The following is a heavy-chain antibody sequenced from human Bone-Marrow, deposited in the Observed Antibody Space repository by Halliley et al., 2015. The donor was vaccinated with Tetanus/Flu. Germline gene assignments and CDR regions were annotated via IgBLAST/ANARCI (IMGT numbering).Heavy chain of an antibody. CDR2: IKCKTAGGTT. J-gene: IGHJ4*02. Sequence: RIKCKTAGGTTDYAAPVKGRFIISRDDPKNPLYLQMNSLNTEDTALYYCTKAVTVSSPWLDSWGQGPLVSVPS. CDR3: TKAVTVSSPWLDS. V-gene: IGHV3-15*01. D-gene: IGHD2-8*02.